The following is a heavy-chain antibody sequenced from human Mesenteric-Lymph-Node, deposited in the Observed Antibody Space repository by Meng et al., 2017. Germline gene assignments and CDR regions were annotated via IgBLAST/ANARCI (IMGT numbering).Heavy chain of an antibody. V-gene: IGHV4-61*02. J-gene: IGHJ4*02. D-gene: IGHD4-23*01. CDR2: IYSSGST. CDR1: GGSISSGSYY. CDR3: ARSSQVVTTRFDY. Sequence: SETLSLTCTVSGGSISSGSYYWSWIRQPAGKGLEWIGRIYSSGSTDYNPSLKSRVTISVDTSKNQFSLKLSSVTAADTAVYYCARSSQVVTTRFDYWGQGTLVTVSS.